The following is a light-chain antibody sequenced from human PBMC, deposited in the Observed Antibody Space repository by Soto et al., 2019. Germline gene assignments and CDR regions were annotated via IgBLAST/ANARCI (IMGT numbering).Light chain of an antibody. V-gene: IGKV1-39*01. Sequence: DMEMTQSPSSLSASVGDRVTITSRASQSISHHLNWYQHKPGKVPKLLIYAASSLQSGVPTRFSGSGSGTDFTLTINSLQPEDFATYYCQQSYGTPLTFGGGTKIEIK. J-gene: IGKJ4*01. CDR2: AAS. CDR3: QQSYGTPLT. CDR1: QSISHH.